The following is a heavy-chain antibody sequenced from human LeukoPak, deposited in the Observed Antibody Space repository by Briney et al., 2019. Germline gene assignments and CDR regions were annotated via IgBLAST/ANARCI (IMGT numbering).Heavy chain of an antibody. J-gene: IGHJ4*02. Sequence: GRSLRLSCAASGFTFDDYAMHWVRQAPGKGLEWVSGISWNSGSIGYADSVKGRFTISRDNAKNSLYLQMNSLRAEDMALYYCAKDKYSGSYYGYYFDYWGQGTLVTVSS. D-gene: IGHD1-26*01. V-gene: IGHV3-9*03. CDR1: GFTFDDYA. CDR3: AKDKYSGSYYGYYFDY. CDR2: ISWNSGSI.